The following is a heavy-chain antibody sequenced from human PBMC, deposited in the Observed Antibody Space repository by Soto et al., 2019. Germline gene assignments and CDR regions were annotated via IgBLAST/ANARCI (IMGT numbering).Heavy chain of an antibody. V-gene: IGHV4-30-2*01. CDR1: GGSISSGGYS. CDR2: IYHSGST. Sequence: SETLSLTCAVSGGSISSGGYSWSWIRQPPGKGLEWIGYIYHSGSTYYNPSLKSRVTISVDRSKNQFSLKLSSVTAADTAVYYCARDPSLNGGNTNGYIDYWGQGTLVTVSS. J-gene: IGHJ4*02. D-gene: IGHD2-15*01. CDR3: ARDPSLNGGNTNGYIDY.